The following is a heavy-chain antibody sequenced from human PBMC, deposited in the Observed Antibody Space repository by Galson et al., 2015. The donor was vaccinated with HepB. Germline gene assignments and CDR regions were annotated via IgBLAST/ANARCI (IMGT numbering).Heavy chain of an antibody. Sequence: SLRLSCAASGFTFSGSAMHWVRQASGKGLEWVGRIRSKANSYATAYAASVKGRFTISRDDSKNTAYLQMNSLKTEDTAVYYCTRRAAYCSGGSCYSTGPFDPWGQGTLVTVSS. CDR2: IRSKANSYAT. V-gene: IGHV3-73*01. J-gene: IGHJ5*02. D-gene: IGHD2-15*01. CDR1: GFTFSGSA. CDR3: TRRAAYCSGGSCYSTGPFDP.